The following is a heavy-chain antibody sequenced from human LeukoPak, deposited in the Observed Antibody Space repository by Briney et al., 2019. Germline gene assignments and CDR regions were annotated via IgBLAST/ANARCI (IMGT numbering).Heavy chain of an antibody. CDR1: GFTFSSYS. CDR3: ARRMNYYDSSGYYSDY. V-gene: IGHV3-21*01. J-gene: IGHJ4*02. D-gene: IGHD3-22*01. CDR2: ISSSSSYI. Sequence: GGSLRPSCAASGFTFSSYSMNWVRQAPGKGLEWVSSISSSSSYIYYADSVKGRFTISRDNAKNSLYLQMNSLRAEDTAVYYCARRMNYYDSSGYYSDYWGQGTLVTVSS.